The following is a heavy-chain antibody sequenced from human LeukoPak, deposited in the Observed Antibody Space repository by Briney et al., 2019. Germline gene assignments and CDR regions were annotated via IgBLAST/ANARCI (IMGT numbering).Heavy chain of an antibody. D-gene: IGHD3-10*01. CDR2: ISSSSSYI. CDR1: GFTFSSYS. CDR3: ARDPETMVRGVTYYYYYMDV. Sequence: GGSLRLSCAASGFTFSSYSMNWVRQAPGKGLEWVSSISSSSSYIYYADSVKGRFTISRDNAKNSLYLQMNSLRAEDTAVYYCARDPETMVRGVTYYYYYMDVWGKGTTVTVSS. J-gene: IGHJ6*03. V-gene: IGHV3-21*01.